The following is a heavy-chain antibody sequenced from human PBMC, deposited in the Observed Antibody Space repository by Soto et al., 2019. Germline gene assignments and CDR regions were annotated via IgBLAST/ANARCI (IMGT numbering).Heavy chain of an antibody. V-gene: IGHV3-23*01. Sequence: GGSLRLSCAASGFTFSSYAMSWVRQAPGKGLEWVSAISGSGGSTYYADSVKGRFTISRDNSKNTLYLQMNSLRAEDTAVYYCAPSPVSLYYYDSSGYYYWGQGTLVTVSS. D-gene: IGHD3-22*01. CDR1: GFTFSSYA. CDR2: ISGSGGST. CDR3: APSPVSLYYYDSSGYYY. J-gene: IGHJ4*02.